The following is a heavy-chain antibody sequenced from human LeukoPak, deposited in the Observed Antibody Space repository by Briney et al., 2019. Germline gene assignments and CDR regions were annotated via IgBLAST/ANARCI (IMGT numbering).Heavy chain of an antibody. J-gene: IGHJ4*02. CDR1: GFTFSSYG. CDR3: ARVSYIAAAGSFDY. D-gene: IGHD6-13*01. V-gene: IGHV4-59*01. Sequence: GSLRLSCAASGFTFSSYGMHWVRQAPGKGLEWIGYIYYSGSTNYNPSLKSRVTISVDTSKNQFSLKLSSVTAADTAVYYCARVSYIAAAGSFDYWGQGTLVTVSS. CDR2: IYYSGST.